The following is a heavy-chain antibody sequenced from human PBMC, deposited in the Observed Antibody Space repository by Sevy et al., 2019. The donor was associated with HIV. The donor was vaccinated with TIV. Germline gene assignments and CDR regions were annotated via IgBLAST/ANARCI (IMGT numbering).Heavy chain of an antibody. V-gene: IGHV4-38-2*01. J-gene: IGHJ4*02. CDR3: ARLWGGPFDY. CDR2: IYHSGST. CDR1: GYSISSGYY. D-gene: IGHD3-16*01. Sequence: TLSLTCAVSGYSISSGYYWGWIRQPPGKGLEWIGSIYHSGSTYYNPSLKSRVTISVDTSKNQFSLKLSSVTAADTAVYYCARLWGGPFDYWGQGTLVTVSS.